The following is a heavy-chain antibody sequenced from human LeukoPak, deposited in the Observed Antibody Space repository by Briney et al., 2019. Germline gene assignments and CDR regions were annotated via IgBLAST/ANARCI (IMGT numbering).Heavy chain of an antibody. Sequence: PGGSLRLSCAASGFTFSRYWKQWVRQAPGRGLVWVSRISSDGSDTSYADSVKGRFTTSRDNAKNTLYLQMNSLRDDDTAVYYCARDWAAAGSEWGQGTLVTVSS. D-gene: IGHD6-13*01. CDR3: ARDWAAAGSE. CDR1: GFTFSRYW. V-gene: IGHV3-74*01. CDR2: ISSDGSDT. J-gene: IGHJ4*02.